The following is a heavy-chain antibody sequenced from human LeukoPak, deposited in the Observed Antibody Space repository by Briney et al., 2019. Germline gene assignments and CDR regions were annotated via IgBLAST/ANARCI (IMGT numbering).Heavy chain of an antibody. CDR1: GYTFTSNY. J-gene: IGHJ3*02. CDR3: AGTGRIAAAGTRPFDI. CDR2: INLNSGGT. Sequence: ASVKVSCKASGYTFTSNYMHWVRQGPGQGLEWMGGINLNSGGTNYAQKFQGRVTMTRDTSISTAYMELSRLRSDDTAAYYYAGTGRIAAAGTRPFDIWGQGPMVTVSS. V-gene: IGHV1-2*02. D-gene: IGHD6-13*01.